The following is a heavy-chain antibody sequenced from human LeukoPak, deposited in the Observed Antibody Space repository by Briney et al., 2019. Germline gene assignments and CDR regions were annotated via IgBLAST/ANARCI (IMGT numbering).Heavy chain of an antibody. J-gene: IGHJ4*02. CDR3: ARLRFLEWLSSLGYFDY. D-gene: IGHD3-3*01. CDR2: INHSGST. CDR1: GGSFSGYC. V-gene: IGHV4-34*01. Sequence: SETVSLTCAVYGGSFSGYCWSWIRQPPGKGLEWIGEINHSGSTNYNPSLKSRVTISVDTSKNQFSLKLSSVTAADTAVYYCARLRFLEWLSSLGYFDYWGQGTLVTVSS.